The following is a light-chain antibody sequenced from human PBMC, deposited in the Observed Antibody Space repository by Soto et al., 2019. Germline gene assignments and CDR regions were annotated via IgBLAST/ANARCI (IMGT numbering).Light chain of an antibody. CDR1: QSVSSGY. Sequence: EIVLTQSPGTLSVSPGERATLSCRASQSVSSGYLAWYQQKPGQAPRLLIYGASSRATGIPDRFSGSGSGTDFLLTISRLEPEDFAEYYCQQYGSSPFTFGPGTKVDIK. CDR3: QQYGSSPFT. CDR2: GAS. J-gene: IGKJ3*01. V-gene: IGKV3-20*01.